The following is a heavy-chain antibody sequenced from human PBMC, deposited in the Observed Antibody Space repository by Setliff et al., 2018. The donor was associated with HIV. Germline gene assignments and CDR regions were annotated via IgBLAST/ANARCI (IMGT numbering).Heavy chain of an antibody. V-gene: IGHV3-11*01. CDR3: ARTDSYTAMIWP. Sequence: RLSCEASGFIFSEYFMTWIRQAPGKGLEWISYIGSRGTPVKTADSLKGRFFVSRDNTKNSLYLQINSLSVEDTAMYFCARTDSYTAMIWPWGRGTLVTVSS. CDR1: GFIFSEYF. CDR2: IGSRGTPV. J-gene: IGHJ1*01. D-gene: IGHD3-16*01.